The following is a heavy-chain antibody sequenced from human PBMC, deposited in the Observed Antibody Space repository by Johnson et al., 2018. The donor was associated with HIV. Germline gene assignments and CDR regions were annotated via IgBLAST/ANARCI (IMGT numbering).Heavy chain of an antibody. CDR3: SKESFMTMIQGVLLPIAFDI. V-gene: IGHV3-30*18. J-gene: IGHJ3*02. D-gene: IGHD3-10*01. CDR1: GFTFSSYG. CDR2: VSHDGSKK. Sequence: QVHLVESGGGLVQPGGSLRLSCAGSGFTFSSYGIHWVRQAPGKGLEWVASVSHDGSKKYYADSVKGRFIISRENSKNTVYLQMNSLRAEDTAVYYCSKESFMTMIQGVLLPIAFDIWGQGTMVTVSS.